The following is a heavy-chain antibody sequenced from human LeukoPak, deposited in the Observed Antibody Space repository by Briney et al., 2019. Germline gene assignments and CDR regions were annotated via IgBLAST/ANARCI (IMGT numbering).Heavy chain of an antibody. V-gene: IGHV3-23*01. CDR2: VSGSGGST. D-gene: IGHD1-26*01. J-gene: IGHJ4*02. CDR3: AKTLEGATKGSIDY. CDR1: AFTFNRYS. Sequence: GGSLRFSCAASAFTFNRYSMSWVGHAPGKGLEWVSAVSGSGGSTYYADYVKGRFTISRDNSKNTLYLQMNSLRAEDTAVYYCAKTLEGATKGSIDYWGQGTLVTVSS.